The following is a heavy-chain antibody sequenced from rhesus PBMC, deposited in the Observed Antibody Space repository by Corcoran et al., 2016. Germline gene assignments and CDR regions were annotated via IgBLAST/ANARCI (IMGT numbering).Heavy chain of an antibody. Sequence: EVQLVESGGGLVQPGGSLRLSCAASGFTFSDHYMYWVRQAPGKGLELVGFIRSKAYGGTAEYAASVKVRFTSSRDDSKSIAYLQMNSLKTEDTAVYYCTRDRGSSYVFDYWGQGVLVTVSS. J-gene: IGHJ4*01. CDR2: IRSKAYGGTA. CDR3: TRDRGSSYVFDY. D-gene: IGHD6-43*01. CDR1: GFTFSDHY. V-gene: IGHV3-184*01.